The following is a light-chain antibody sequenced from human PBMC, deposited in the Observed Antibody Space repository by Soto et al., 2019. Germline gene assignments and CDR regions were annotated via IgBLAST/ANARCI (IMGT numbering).Light chain of an antibody. CDR2: DAS. V-gene: IGKV1-5*01. CDR3: QQYNSYSRP. CDR1: ESISRS. J-gene: IGKJ2*01. Sequence: DIQMTQSPSTLSASVGDRVTITCRASESISRSLAWYQQNPGKAPKLLIYDASDLDSGVPSRFSGSGSGTEFTLTISSLQPDDFATYYCQQYNSYSRPFGQGTKLEI.